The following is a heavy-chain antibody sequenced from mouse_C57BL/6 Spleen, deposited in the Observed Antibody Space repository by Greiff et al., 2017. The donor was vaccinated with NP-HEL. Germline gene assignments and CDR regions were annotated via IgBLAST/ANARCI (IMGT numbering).Heavy chain of an antibody. J-gene: IGHJ1*03. V-gene: IGHV1-52*01. Sequence: QVQLKQPGAELVRPGSSVKLSCKASGYTFTSYWMHWVKQRPIQGLEWIGNIDPSDSETHYNQKFKDKATLTVDKSSSTAYMQLSSLTSEDSAVYYCAGGAQATPYFDVWGTGTTVTVSS. CDR1: GYTFTSYW. D-gene: IGHD3-2*02. CDR2: IDPSDSET. CDR3: AGGAQATPYFDV.